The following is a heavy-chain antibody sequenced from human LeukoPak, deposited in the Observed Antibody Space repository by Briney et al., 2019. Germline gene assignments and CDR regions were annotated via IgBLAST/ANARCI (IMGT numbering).Heavy chain of an antibody. Sequence: GGSLRLSCAASGFTFSSYGMHWVRQAPDKGLEWVAVISYDGSNKYYADSVKGRFTISRDNSRNTLYLQMNSLRAEDTAVYYCAKAAREDIVVVPADYWGQGTLVTVSS. J-gene: IGHJ4*02. CDR3: AKAAREDIVVVPADY. CDR2: ISYDGSNK. D-gene: IGHD2-2*01. CDR1: GFTFSSYG. V-gene: IGHV3-30*18.